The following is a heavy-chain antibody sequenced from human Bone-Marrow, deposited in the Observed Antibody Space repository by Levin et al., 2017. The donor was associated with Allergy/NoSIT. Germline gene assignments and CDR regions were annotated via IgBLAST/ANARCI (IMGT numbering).Heavy chain of an antibody. CDR1: GYTFTSYN. D-gene: IGHD2-15*01. CDR2: INPNSGNT. V-gene: IGHV1-8*01. CDR3: ARGDCYSGSCYGPDWLDP. Sequence: GESLKISCKTSGYTFTSYNVYWVRQAPGQGLEYMGYINPNSGNTGYAQKFRGRVTMTRNSSITTAYMKLSGLRFEDTAIYYCARGDCYSGSCYGPDWLDPWGQGTQVTVSS. J-gene: IGHJ5*02.